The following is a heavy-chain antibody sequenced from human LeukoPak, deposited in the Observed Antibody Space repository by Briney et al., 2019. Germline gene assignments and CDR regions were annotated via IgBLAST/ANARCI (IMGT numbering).Heavy chain of an antibody. CDR2: IYTSGST. CDR1: GGSISSGSYY. V-gene: IGHV4-61*02. CDR3: ARVTTGGYYNC. Sequence: SHALSLTRTVSGGSISSGSYYWSWIRQPAGKGLEWIGRIYTSGSTNYNPSLKSRVTISVDTSKNQFSLKLSSVTAADTAVYYCARVTTGGYYNCWGQGTLVTVSS. D-gene: IGHD3-22*01. J-gene: IGHJ4*02.